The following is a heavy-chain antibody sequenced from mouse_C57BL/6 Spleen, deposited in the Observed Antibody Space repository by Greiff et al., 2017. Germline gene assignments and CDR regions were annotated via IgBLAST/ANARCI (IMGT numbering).Heavy chain of an antibody. V-gene: IGHV1-22*01. J-gene: IGHJ3*01. CDR1: GYTFTDYN. CDR3: ATDYYGSSLFAY. Sequence: VQLKESGPELVKPGASVKMSCKASGYTFTDYNMHWVKQSHGKSLEWIGYINPNNGGTSYNQKFKGKATLTVNKSSSTAYMELRSLTSEDSAVYYCATDYYGSSLFAYWGQGTLVTVSA. CDR2: INPNNGGT. D-gene: IGHD1-1*01.